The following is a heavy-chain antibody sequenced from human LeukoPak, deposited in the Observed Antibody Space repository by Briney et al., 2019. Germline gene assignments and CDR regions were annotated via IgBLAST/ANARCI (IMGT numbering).Heavy chain of an antibody. CDR3: ARNPEVGDGSGSYWDALDI. D-gene: IGHD6-19*01. J-gene: IGHJ3*02. V-gene: IGHV6-1*01. CDR2: TYYRSKWYN. Sequence: SQTLSLTCAISGDSVSSSSAAWNWIRQSPSRGLEWLGRTYYRSKWYNDYAVSVKSRITINPDTSKNQFSLQLNSVTPEDTAVYYCARNPEVGDGSGSYWDALDIWGQGTMVTVSS. CDR1: GDSVSSSSAA.